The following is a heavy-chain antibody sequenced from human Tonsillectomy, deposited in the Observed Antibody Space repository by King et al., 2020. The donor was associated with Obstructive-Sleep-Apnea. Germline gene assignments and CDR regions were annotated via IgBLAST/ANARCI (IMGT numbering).Heavy chain of an antibody. J-gene: IGHJ4*02. CDR2: IYYSGST. V-gene: IGHV4-59*02. Sequence: QLQESGPGLVKPSEILSLTCTVSGGAVSTYYWSWILQPPGKGLEWIGYIYYSGSTNYNRSLKSRVTISLYTPNNQVSLKLSSVTAADTAVYYCARVDCSGGSCYPGYGGQGTLVTVSS. CDR3: ARVDCSGGSCYPGY. CDR1: GGAVSTYY. D-gene: IGHD2-15*01.